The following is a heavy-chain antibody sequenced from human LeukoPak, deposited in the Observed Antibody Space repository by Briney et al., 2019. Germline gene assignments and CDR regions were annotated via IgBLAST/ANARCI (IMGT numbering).Heavy chain of an antibody. CDR3: AKDYIVVVPAIHPFDI. J-gene: IGHJ3*02. V-gene: IGHV3-23*01. D-gene: IGHD2-21*02. Sequence: TGGSLRLSCAASGFTFSSYAMSWVRQAPGKGLEWVSAISGSGGSTDYADSVKGRFTISTDNSKNTLYLQMNSLRAEDTAVYYCAKDYIVVVPAIHPFDIWGQGTMVTVSS. CDR2: ISGSGGST. CDR1: GFTFSSYA.